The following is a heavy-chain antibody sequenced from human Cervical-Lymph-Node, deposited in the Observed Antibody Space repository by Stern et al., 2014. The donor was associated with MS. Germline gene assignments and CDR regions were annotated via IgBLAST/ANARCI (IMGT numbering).Heavy chain of an antibody. CDR1: GYTFTNYY. CDR2: INPSGGST. V-gene: IGHV1-46*01. D-gene: IGHD6-19*01. CDR3: AREVAGHRLGMMDV. J-gene: IGHJ6*02. Sequence: VQLVESGAEVKKPGASVKVSCKASGYTFTNYYMHWVRQAPGQGLEWMGIINPSGGSTSFAQKFQGRVTMTRYTSTSTVYMELSSLRSEDTAVYYCAREVAGHRLGMMDVWGQGTTVTVSS.